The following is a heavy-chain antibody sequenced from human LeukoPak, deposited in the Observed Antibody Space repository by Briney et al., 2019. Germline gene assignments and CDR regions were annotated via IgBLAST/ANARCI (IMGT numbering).Heavy chain of an antibody. CDR1: GGSISSGGYY. D-gene: IGHD7-27*01. CDR3: ARGLTGEGYYDY. J-gene: IGHJ4*02. Sequence: SQTLSLTCTVSGGSISSGGYYWSWIRQHPGKGLEWIGYIFYSGSTYYNPSLKSRLTISVDTSKNQFSLKLSSVPVADTAVYFCARGLTGEGYYDYWGQGTLVTVSS. V-gene: IGHV4-31*03. CDR2: IFYSGST.